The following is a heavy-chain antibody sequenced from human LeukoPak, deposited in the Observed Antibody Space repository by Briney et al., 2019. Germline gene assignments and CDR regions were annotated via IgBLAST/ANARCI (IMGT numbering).Heavy chain of an antibody. CDR2: ISTYNDNT. CDR3: ARDAIQGRLTSDY. J-gene: IGHJ4*02. D-gene: IGHD1-1*01. Sequence: ASVKVSCKASGYTFTTFGISWVRQAPGQGLEWMGWISTYNDNTNYAQNLQGRVTMTTDTSTSRAYMELRSLRSDDTAVYYCARDAIQGRLTSDYWGQGTLVTVSS. CDR1: GYTFTTFG. V-gene: IGHV1-18*01.